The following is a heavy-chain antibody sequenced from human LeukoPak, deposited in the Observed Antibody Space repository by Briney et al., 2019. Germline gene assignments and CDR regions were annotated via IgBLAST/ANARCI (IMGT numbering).Heavy chain of an antibody. CDR1: VYTFITYG. Sequence: GASVKVSCKASVYTFITYGITWVPQAPGQGLEWMGWINHGYTMYAQEFRGRGSMTTDTSTSTAYMDLRSLRSDDTAMYYCARKSDGFDIWGQGTMVTVSS. CDR3: ARKSDGFDI. J-gene: IGHJ3*02. V-gene: IGHV1-18*01. CDR2: INHGYT.